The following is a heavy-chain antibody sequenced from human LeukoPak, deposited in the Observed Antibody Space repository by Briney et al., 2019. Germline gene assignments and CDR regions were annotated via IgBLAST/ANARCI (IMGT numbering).Heavy chain of an antibody. Sequence: GGSLRLSCAASGFTFSSYAMSWVRQAPGKGLEWVSAISFSGGSTYYADSVKGRFTISRDNSKNTLYLQMNSLRAEDTAVYYCAKDRMRYCSGGSCYPLDYWGQGTLVTVSS. D-gene: IGHD2-15*01. CDR1: GFTFSSYA. CDR2: ISFSGGST. V-gene: IGHV3-23*01. CDR3: AKDRMRYCSGGSCYPLDY. J-gene: IGHJ4*02.